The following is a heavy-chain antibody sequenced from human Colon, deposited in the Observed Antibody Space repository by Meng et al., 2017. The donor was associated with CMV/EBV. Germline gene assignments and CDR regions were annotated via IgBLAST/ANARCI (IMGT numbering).Heavy chain of an antibody. J-gene: IGHJ4*02. D-gene: IGHD3-3*01. V-gene: IGHV1-8*01. Sequence: ASVKVSCKATGYAFTTSDLNWVRQAPGQGLEWMGFMNPTSGRSGYAQKLQGRVTMTRNTSISTAYMELSNLRSEDTAVYYCVKGPGRSGFENWGQGTLVTVSS. CDR2: MNPTSGRS. CDR1: GYAFTTSD. CDR3: VKGPGRSGFEN.